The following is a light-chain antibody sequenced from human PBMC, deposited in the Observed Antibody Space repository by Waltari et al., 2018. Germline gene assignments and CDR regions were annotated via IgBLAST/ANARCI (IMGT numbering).Light chain of an antibody. CDR3: EQRRSSTPHT. CDR1: QGVVTC. V-gene: IGKV3-11*01. Sequence: EIVLTQSPATLSLSPGETATLSCRASQGVVTCLAWYQQKPGQAARLLIYDASNCATGIRERFRGSGSGTGFPLTISSLEPEGFAVYYCEQRRSSTPHTFGQGARLEIK. CDR2: DAS. J-gene: IGKJ2*01.